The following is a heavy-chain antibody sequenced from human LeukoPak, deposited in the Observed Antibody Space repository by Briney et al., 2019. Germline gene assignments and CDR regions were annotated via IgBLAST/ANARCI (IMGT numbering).Heavy chain of an antibody. Sequence: GGSLRLSCVASGFTFSSSWMSWVRQAPGKGLEWVSAISGSGGSTYYADSVKGRFTISRDNSKNTLYLQMNSLRAEDTAVYYCSRVARIPTVDYWGQGTLVTVSS. V-gene: IGHV3-23*01. D-gene: IGHD2-2*02. CDR2: ISGSGGST. CDR3: SRVARIPTVDY. CDR1: GFTFSSSW. J-gene: IGHJ4*02.